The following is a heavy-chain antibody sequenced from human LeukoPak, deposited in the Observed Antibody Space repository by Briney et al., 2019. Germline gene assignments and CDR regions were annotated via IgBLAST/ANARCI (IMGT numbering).Heavy chain of an antibody. V-gene: IGHV4-59*01. D-gene: IGHD5-12*01. CDR1: GGSISSYY. CDR2: IYYSGST. CDR3: ARVGYSGYGYYFDN. J-gene: IGHJ4*02. Sequence: ESLSLTCTVSGGSISSYYWSWIRQPPGKGLEWIGYIYYSGSTNSNTPLQSRVTLSVDTSKRQFSLKLSSVTAADTAVYYCARVGYSGYGYYFDNWGQGTLVIVSS.